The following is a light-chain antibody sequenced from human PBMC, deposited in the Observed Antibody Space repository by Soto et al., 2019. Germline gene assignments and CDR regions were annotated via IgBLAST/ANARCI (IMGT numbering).Light chain of an antibody. J-gene: IGKJ4*01. CDR3: QQYNSWPLT. CDR1: QSISSY. V-gene: IGKV1-39*01. CDR2: AAS. Sequence: DIQMTQSPSSLSASVGDRVTLTCRASQSISSYLNWYQQKPGKAPKLLIYAASSLQSGVPSRFSGSGSGTDFTLTISSLQSEDFAVYYCQQYNSWPLTFGGGTKVDIK.